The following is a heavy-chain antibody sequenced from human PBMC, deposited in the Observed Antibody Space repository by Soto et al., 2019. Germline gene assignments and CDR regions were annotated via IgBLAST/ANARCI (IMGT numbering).Heavy chain of an antibody. CDR1: GFTFSSYA. CDR2: ISYDGSNK. J-gene: IGHJ6*02. CDR3: ARDRHLVRSFGWLFPLYGMDV. Sequence: QVQLVESGGGVVQPGRSLRLSCAASGFTFSSYAMHWVRQAPGKGLEWVAVISYDGSNKYYEDSVKGRFTISRDYSKYTLYQQMNSLRAEDMAVYYCARDRHLVRSFGWLFPLYGMDVWGQGTTVNVFS. D-gene: IGHD3-9*01. V-gene: IGHV3-30-3*01.